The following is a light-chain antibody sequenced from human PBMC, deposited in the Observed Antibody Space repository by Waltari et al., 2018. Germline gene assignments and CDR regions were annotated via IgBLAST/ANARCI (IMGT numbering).Light chain of an antibody. J-gene: IGKJ4*01. V-gene: IGKV1-5*03. CDR1: QSISIW. Sequence: DIQMTQSPSTLSASVGDRVTITCRARQSISIWLAWYPQKPGEGPELLISTASSLESGVPSRFSGSGIGTEFTLTISSLQPDDFASYYCQQYHAVSTFGGGTKVEIK. CDR3: QQYHAVST. CDR2: TAS.